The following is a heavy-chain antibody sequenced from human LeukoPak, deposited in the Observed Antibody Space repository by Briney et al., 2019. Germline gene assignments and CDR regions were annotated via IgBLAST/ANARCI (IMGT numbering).Heavy chain of an antibody. CDR1: GYSISSGYY. V-gene: IGHV4-38-2*02. CDR3: AKEPWSFDY. J-gene: IGHJ4*02. CDR2: IYHSGST. Sequence: SETLSLTCTVSGYSISSGYYWGWIRQPPGKGLEWIGSIYHSGSTYYTPSLKSRVTISLYTSKNQFSLKLSSVTAADTAVYYCAKEPWSFDYWGQGTLVTVSS. D-gene: IGHD2-8*02.